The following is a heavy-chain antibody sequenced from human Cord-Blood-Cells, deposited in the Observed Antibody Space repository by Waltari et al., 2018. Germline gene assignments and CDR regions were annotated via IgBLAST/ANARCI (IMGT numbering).Heavy chain of an antibody. D-gene: IGHD3-16*01. CDR1: GFTFTSYG. CDR2: ISYDGSNK. CDR3: AKDGPSGLG. V-gene: IGHV3-30*18. J-gene: IGHJ4*02. Sequence: QVQLVESGGGVVQPGRSLRLSCAASGFTFTSYGMHWVRQAPGNGLEWVAVISYDGSNKYYADSVKGRFTISRDNSKNTLYLQMNSLRAEDTAVYYCAKDGPSGLGWGQGTLVTVSS.